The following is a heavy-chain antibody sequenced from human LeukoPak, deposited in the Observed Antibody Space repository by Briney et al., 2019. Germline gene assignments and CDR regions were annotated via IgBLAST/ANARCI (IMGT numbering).Heavy chain of an antibody. CDR1: GGSISSYY. CDR3: AKVATFGVVEYYFDY. CDR2: IYASGST. V-gene: IGHV4-4*07. J-gene: IGHJ4*02. D-gene: IGHD3-3*01. Sequence: PSETLSLTCTVSGGSISSYYWSWIRQPAGKGLEWIGRIYASGSTNYNPSPKSRVTVSIDTSKKQFSLKLSSVTAADTAVYYCAKVATFGVVEYYFDYWGQGTLVTVSS.